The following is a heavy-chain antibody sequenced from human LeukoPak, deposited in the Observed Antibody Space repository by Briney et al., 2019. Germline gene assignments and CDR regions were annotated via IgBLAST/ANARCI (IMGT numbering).Heavy chain of an antibody. Sequence: GGSLRLSCAASGFAFSSYWMSWVRQAPGKGLEWVANMKFDGSEIYYVDSVKGRFTISRDNAKNSLYLQMNSLRGEDTAVYYCAREGTITAYNFDYWGQGTLVTVSS. D-gene: IGHD5-12*01. V-gene: IGHV3-7*05. CDR3: AREGTITAYNFDY. CDR2: MKFDGSEI. CDR1: GFAFSSYW. J-gene: IGHJ4*02.